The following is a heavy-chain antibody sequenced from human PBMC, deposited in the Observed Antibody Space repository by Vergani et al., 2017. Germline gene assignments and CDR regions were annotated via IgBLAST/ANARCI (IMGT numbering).Heavy chain of an antibody. CDR2: ISSSSSYT. D-gene: IGHD7-27*01. CDR3: AREIGTGDSYYYYYYMDV. CDR1: GFTFSDYY. J-gene: IGHJ6*03. Sequence: QVQLVESGGGLVKPGGSLRLSCAASGFTFSDYYMSWIRQAPGKGLEWVSYISSSSSYTNYPDSVKGRFTISRDNAKNSLYLQMNSLRAEDTAVYYCAREIGTGDSYYYYYYMDVWGKGTTVTVSS. V-gene: IGHV3-11*06.